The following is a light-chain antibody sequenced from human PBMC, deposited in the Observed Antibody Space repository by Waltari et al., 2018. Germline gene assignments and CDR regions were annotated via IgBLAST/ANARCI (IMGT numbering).Light chain of an antibody. V-gene: IGLV1-44*01. CDR3: AAWDDSLNGNWV. CDR2: NSN. CDR1: NSNIGGNP. J-gene: IGLJ3*02. Sequence: QSVLTQPPSASGTPGQRVTISCSGSNSNIGGNPVQWFQQLPGTAPRLLIFNSNERPSGVPDRFSGYKSGTSASRAISGLQSEDEAEYYCAAWDDSLNGNWVFGGGTKVTVL.